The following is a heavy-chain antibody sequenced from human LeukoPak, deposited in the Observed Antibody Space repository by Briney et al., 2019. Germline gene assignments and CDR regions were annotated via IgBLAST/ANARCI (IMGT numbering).Heavy chain of an antibody. V-gene: IGHV3-11*01. CDR2: ISSSGSTI. Sequence: GGSLRLSCAASGFTFSDYYMSWIRQAPGKGLEWVSYISSSGSTIYYADSVKGRFTISRDNAKNSLYLQMNSLRAEDTAVYYCAIQYYYGSGSPSWFDPWGQGPLVTVSS. CDR3: AIQYYYGSGSPSWFDP. CDR1: GFTFSDYY. D-gene: IGHD3-10*01. J-gene: IGHJ5*02.